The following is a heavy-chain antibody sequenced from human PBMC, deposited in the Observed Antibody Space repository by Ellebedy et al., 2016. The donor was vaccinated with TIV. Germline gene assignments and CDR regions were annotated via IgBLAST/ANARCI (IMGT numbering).Heavy chain of an antibody. CDR1: GFTFSGSA. Sequence: GESLKISCAASGFTFSGSAMHWVRQAPGRGLEFVANIKEDGSEKYYVDSVKGRFTISRDNAKNSLYLQMNSLRAEDTAVYYCARVPWTAVADWGQGTLVTVSS. V-gene: IGHV3-7*01. CDR2: IKEDGSEK. D-gene: IGHD6-13*01. CDR3: ARVPWTAVAD. J-gene: IGHJ4*02.